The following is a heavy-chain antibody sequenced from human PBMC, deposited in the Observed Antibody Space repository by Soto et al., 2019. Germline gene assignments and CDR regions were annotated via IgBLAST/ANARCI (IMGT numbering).Heavy chain of an antibody. CDR2: IYHSGST. J-gene: IGHJ6*02. Sequence: PSETLSLPCAVPGGSISSGGYSWSWIRQPPGKGLEWIGYIYHSGSTYYNPSLKSRVTISVDRSKNQFSLKLSSVTAADTAVYYCASSLTTVYYYGMDVWGQGTTVTVSS. CDR3: ASSLTTVYYYGMDV. V-gene: IGHV4-30-2*01. CDR1: GGSISSGGYS. D-gene: IGHD4-17*01.